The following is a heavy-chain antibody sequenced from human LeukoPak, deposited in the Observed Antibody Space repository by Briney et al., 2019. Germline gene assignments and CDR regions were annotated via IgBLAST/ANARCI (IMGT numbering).Heavy chain of an antibody. V-gene: IGHV3-7*05. CDR3: ERDFL. J-gene: IGHJ4*02. Sequence: PGGSLRLSCVGSGFTFSSHWMSWVRQAPGRGPEWVANIKQDGSGVDYVESVKGRFTISRDNAKSSLYLQMNSLRAEDTAIYYCERDFLWGQGTPVTVSS. CDR1: GFTFSSHW. CDR2: IKQDGSGV. D-gene: IGHD3-3*01.